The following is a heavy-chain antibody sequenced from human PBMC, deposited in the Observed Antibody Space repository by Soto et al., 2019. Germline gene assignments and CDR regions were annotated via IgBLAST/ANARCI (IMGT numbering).Heavy chain of an antibody. D-gene: IGHD3-3*01. J-gene: IGHJ6*02. Sequence: ASVKVSCKASGYTFTGYYMHWVRQAPGQGLEWMGWINPNSGGTNYAQKFQGRVTMTRDTSISTAYMELSRLRSDDTAVYYCARDRRFWGGSYGMDVWGQGTTVTVSS. CDR1: GYTFTGYY. V-gene: IGHV1-2*02. CDR2: INPNSGGT. CDR3: ARDRRFWGGSYGMDV.